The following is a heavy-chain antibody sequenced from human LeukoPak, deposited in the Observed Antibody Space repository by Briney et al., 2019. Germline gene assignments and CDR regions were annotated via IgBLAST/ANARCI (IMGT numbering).Heavy chain of an antibody. CDR3: AKGGEGQWLVLTYFDY. CDR2: ISGSGGST. CDR1: GFTFSSYA. J-gene: IGHJ4*02. V-gene: IGHV3-23*01. D-gene: IGHD6-19*01. Sequence: GGSLRLSCAASGFTFSSYAMSWVRQAPGKGLEWVSAISGSGGSTYYADSVKGRFTISRDNSKNTLYLQMNSLRAEDTAVYYCAKGGEGQWLVLTYFDYWGQGTLVTVSS.